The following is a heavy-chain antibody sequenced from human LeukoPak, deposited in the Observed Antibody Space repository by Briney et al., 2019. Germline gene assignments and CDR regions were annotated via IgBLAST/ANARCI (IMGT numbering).Heavy chain of an antibody. D-gene: IGHD6-19*01. CDR1: GFSVSSGYY. CDR3: ASEFSVAGTLDY. V-gene: IGHV4-38-2*02. CDR2: VYHSGST. Sequence: SETLSLTCTVSGFSVSSGYYWGWIRQPPGKGLEWIGSVYHSGSTYYNPSLKSRVTISVDTSKNQFSLKLSSVTAADTAVYYCASEFSVAGTLDYWGQGTLVTVSS. J-gene: IGHJ4*02.